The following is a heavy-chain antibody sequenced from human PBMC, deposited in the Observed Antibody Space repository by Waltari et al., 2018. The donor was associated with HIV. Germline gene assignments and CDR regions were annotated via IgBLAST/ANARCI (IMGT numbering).Heavy chain of an antibody. CDR3: ARVRKHHLVRAPYDYVYMDV. D-gene: IGHD6-13*01. V-gene: IGHV4-61*01. Sequence: QVQLQESGPGLVKPSETLSLTCSVSGGSFSGASVSIGSFYWGWIRQPPGKGLEWIGYCSDSGSTNYNPALKSRGTLSVDTSKNQFSLKLRSATAADTALYYWARVRKHHLVRAPYDYVYMDVWGKGTAVTVSS. CDR1: GGSFSGASVSIGSFY. CDR2: CSDSGST. J-gene: IGHJ6*03.